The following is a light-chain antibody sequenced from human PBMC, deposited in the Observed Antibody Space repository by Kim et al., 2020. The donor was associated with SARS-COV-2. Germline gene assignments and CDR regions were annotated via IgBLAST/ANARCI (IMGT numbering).Light chain of an antibody. V-gene: IGLV2-14*03. Sequence: PGQSITIYCTGTSSDVGAYNYVSWYQQHPGKAPKLMIYDVSNRPSGVSNRFSGSKSGNTASLTISGLQAEDEADYYCSSYTSTTVLFGGGTQLTVL. J-gene: IGLJ2*01. CDR1: SSDVGAYNY. CDR3: SSYTSTTVL. CDR2: DVS.